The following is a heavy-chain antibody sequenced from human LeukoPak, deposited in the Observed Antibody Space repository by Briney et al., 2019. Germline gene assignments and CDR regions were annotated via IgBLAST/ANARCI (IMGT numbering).Heavy chain of an antibody. D-gene: IGHD3-10*01. CDR3: AKDSTYYYDSGSSGPHYFDN. V-gene: IGHV3-30*01. J-gene: IGHJ4*02. CDR1: GFTFSNYA. Sequence: GKSLRLSCAASGFTFSNYAMHWVRQAPGKGLEWVSLISSGGTYEYYADSVKGRFTISGDNSKNTLYLQLNSLRAEDTAVYYCAKDSTYYYDSGSSGPHYFDNWGQGTLVTVSS. CDR2: ISSGGTYE.